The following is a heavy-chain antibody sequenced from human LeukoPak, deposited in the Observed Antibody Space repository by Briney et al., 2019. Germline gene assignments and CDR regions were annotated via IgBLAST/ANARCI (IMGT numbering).Heavy chain of an antibody. CDR3: ARGNFVVVPAAILEALYNWFDP. CDR2: IIPIFGTA. J-gene: IGHJ5*02. D-gene: IGHD2-2*02. V-gene: IGHV1-69*13. CDR1: GGTFSSYA. Sequence: SVKVSCKASGGTFSSYAISWVRQAPGQGLEWMGGIIPIFGTANYAQKFQGRVTITADESTSTAYMELSSLRSEDTAVYYCARGNFVVVPAAILEALYNWFDPWGQGTLVTVSS.